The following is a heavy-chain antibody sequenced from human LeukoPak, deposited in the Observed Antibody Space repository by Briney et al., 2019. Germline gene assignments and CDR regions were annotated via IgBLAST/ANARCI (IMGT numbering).Heavy chain of an antibody. CDR1: GGSISSGSYY. V-gene: IGHV4-61*02. CDR3: ARGYAPTYYYGSGSYYFDY. Sequence: PSQTLSLTCTVSGGSISSGSYYWSWIRQPAGKGLEWIGRIYTSGSTNYNPSLKSRVTISVDEAKNQFSLKLSSVTAADTAVYYCARGYAPTYYYGSGSYYFDYWGQGTLVTVSS. CDR2: IYTSGST. D-gene: IGHD3-10*01. J-gene: IGHJ4*02.